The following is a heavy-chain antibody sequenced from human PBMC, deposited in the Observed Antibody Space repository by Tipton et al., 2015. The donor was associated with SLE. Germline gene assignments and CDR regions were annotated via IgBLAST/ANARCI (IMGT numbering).Heavy chain of an antibody. CDR2: INPNSGGT. D-gene: IGHD2-21*01. CDR1: GYTFTGYN. CDR3: ARGPYCCGDCYWVMGY. J-gene: IGHJ4*02. Sequence: QLVQSGAEVKKPGASVKVSCKASGYTFTGYNMHWVRQAPGQGLEWMGRINPNSGGTNYAQKFQGRVTMTRDTSISTAYMELSRLRSDDTAVYYCARGPYCCGDCYWVMGYWGQGTLVTVSS. V-gene: IGHV1-2*06.